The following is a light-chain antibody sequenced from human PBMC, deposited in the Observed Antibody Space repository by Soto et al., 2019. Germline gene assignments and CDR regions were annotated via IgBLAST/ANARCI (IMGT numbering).Light chain of an antibody. V-gene: IGKV3-20*01. CDR1: QSVSSSY. J-gene: IGKJ2*01. CDR2: GAS. Sequence: EIVLTQSPGTLSLSPGERATLSCRASQSVSSSYLAWYQQKPGQAPRLLNYGASSRATGIPDRFSGSWSGTDFTLTISRLEPEDFAVYYCQQYGSSLYTFGQGTKLEIK. CDR3: QQYGSSLYT.